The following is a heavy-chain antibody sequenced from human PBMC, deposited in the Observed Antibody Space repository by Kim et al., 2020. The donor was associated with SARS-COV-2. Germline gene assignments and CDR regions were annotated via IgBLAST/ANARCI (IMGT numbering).Heavy chain of an antibody. CDR3: ARDRDSSGYADS. J-gene: IGHJ4*02. CDR2: ISSSSSYI. V-gene: IGHV3-21*01. Sequence: GGSLRLSCAASGFTFSSYTMNWVRQAPGKGLEWVSSISSSSSYIYYADSLKGRFTISRDNANNALYLQMNSLRAEDTALYYCARDRDSSGYADSWGQGTLVPVSS. CDR1: GFTFSSYT. D-gene: IGHD3-22*01.